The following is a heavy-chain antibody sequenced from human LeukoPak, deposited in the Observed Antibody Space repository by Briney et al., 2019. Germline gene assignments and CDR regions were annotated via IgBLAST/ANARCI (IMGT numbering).Heavy chain of an antibody. V-gene: IGHV1-24*01. CDR1: GYTLTELS. CDR2: FDPEDGET. CDR3: ARDTLLWFDY. J-gene: IGHJ5*01. Sequence: ASVKVSCKVSGYTLTELSMHWVRQAPGKGLEWMGGFDPEDGETFYAQKFQGGVTMTTDTSTSTAYMELRSLRSDDTAVYYCARDTLLWFDYWGQGTLVTVSS. D-gene: IGHD3-10*01.